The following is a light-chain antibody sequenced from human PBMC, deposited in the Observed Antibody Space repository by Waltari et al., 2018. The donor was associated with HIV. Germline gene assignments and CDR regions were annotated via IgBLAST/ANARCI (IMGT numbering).Light chain of an antibody. CDR3: QQADFYPVT. J-gene: IGKJ4*01. CDR1: QAINNY. CDR2: LAS. V-gene: IGKV1-9*01. Sequence: DVQLTQSPSFLSASVGDRVTLTCRASQAINNYFAWYQQKPGKAPKLLINLASALQIGVPSRFSGSGSGTEFTLTIRGLQPEDLATYDCQQADFYPVTFGGGTRVEIK.